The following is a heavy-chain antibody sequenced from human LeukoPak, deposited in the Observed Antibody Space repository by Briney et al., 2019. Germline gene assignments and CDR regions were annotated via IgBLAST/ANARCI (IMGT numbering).Heavy chain of an antibody. CDR3: AKARSGGSWNFDY. Sequence: GGSLRLSCAASGFTFSSYAMSWVRQAPGKGLEWVSAISGSGGSTYYADSVKGRFTISRDNSKNTLYLQMNSLRAEDTAVYYRAKARSGGSWNFDYWGQGTLVTVSS. J-gene: IGHJ4*02. V-gene: IGHV3-23*01. D-gene: IGHD2-15*01. CDR1: GFTFSSYA. CDR2: ISGSGGST.